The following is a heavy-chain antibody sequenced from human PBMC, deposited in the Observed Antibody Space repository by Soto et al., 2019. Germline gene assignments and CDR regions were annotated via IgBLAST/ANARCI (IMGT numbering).Heavy chain of an antibody. CDR2: MSYDGSNK. V-gene: IGHV3-30-3*01. J-gene: IGHJ4*02. D-gene: IGHD3-16*01. CDR3: ARDGGAY. CDR1: GFTFSSYA. Sequence: QVQLVESGGGVVQPGRSLRLSCAASGFTFSSYAMHRVRRAPGKGLEWMAVMSYDGSNKYYADSVKGRFTISRDNSKNTLYLQMNSLRPEETALYYCARDGGAYWGQGTLVIVSS.